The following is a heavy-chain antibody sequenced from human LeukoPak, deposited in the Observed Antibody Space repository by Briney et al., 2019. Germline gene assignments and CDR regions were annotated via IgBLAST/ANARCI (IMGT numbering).Heavy chain of an antibody. Sequence: ASVRVSCKASGYTFTSYAMNWVRQAPGQGLEWMGWINTNTGNPTYAQGFTGRFVFSLDTSVSTAYLQISSLKAEDTAVYYCARADSTWILLGPLDAFDIWGQGTMVTVSS. CDR1: GYTFTSYA. J-gene: IGHJ3*02. CDR3: ARADSTWILLGPLDAFDI. CDR2: INTNTGNP. D-gene: IGHD5-18*01. V-gene: IGHV7-4-1*02.